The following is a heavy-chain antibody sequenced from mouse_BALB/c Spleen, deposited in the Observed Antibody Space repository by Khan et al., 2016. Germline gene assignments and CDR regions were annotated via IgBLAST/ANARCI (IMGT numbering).Heavy chain of an antibody. D-gene: IGHD1-1*01. CDR1: GFDFSRYW. J-gene: IGHJ2*01. CDR3: TRLYYYGCSDY. CDR2: INPDSSTI. Sequence: EVKLLESGGGLVQPGGSLKLSCAASGFDFSRYWMSWVRQAPGKGLEWIGEINPDSSTINYAPSLKGKFIISRDNAKNTLYLRRNKVSSEDTALSYCTRLYYYGCSDYWDPGTTLTVSS. V-gene: IGHV4-1*02.